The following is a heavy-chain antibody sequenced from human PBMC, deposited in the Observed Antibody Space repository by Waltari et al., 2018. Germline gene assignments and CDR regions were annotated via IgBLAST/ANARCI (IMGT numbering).Heavy chain of an antibody. D-gene: IGHD3-10*01. Sequence: EVQLVESGGGLVQPGGSLRLSCAASGFTFSSYAMSWVRQAPGKGLEWVSGISRSGGSTYYTESVKCRFTISRDNSKNTLYLQMNSLRAEDTAVYYSAKYYGSLVSYFDYWGQGTLGTVSS. CDR2: ISRSGGST. CDR3: AKYYGSLVSYFDY. J-gene: IGHJ4*02. CDR1: GFTFSSYA. V-gene: IGHV3-23*04.